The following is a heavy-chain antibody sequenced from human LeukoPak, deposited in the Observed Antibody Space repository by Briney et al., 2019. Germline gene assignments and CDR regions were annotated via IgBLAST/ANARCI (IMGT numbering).Heavy chain of an antibody. Sequence: SETLSLTCAVYGGSFSGYYWSWIRQPPGKGLEWIGEINHSGSTNYDPSLKSRVTISVDTSKNQFSLKLSSVTAADTAVYYCARGFLQDIVVVPAATPPGPSFVYWGQGTLVTVSS. CDR1: GGSFSGYY. V-gene: IGHV4-34*01. J-gene: IGHJ4*02. CDR3: ARGFLQDIVVVPAATPPGPSFVY. CDR2: INHSGST. D-gene: IGHD2-2*01.